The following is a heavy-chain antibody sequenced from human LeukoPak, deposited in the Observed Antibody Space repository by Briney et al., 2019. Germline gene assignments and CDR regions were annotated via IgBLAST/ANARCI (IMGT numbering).Heavy chain of an antibody. CDR2: MTATGGTK. V-gene: IGHV3-23*01. D-gene: IGHD3-22*01. Sequence: GGSLRLSCTASGFTFSAYVMTWVRQAPGKGLEWVSGMTATGGTKYYADSVKGRFTISRDNSKNTLYLQLDSLRAEDTAVYYCARKSVIVYYGGLDPWGQGTLVTVSS. CDR3: ARKSVIVYYGGLDP. CDR1: GFTFSAYV. J-gene: IGHJ5*02.